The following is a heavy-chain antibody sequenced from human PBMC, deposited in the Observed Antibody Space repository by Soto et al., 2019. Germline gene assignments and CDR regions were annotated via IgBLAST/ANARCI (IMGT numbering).Heavy chain of an antibody. CDR3: ARYSSGWYEGPDWFDP. CDR2: IYYSGST. D-gene: IGHD6-19*01. Sequence: PSETLSLTCTVSGGSISSYYWSWIRQPPGKGLEWIGYIYYSGSTNYNPSLKSRVTISVDTSKNQFSLKLSSVTAADTAVYYCARYSSGWYEGPDWFDPWGQGTLVTVSS. CDR1: GGSISSYY. V-gene: IGHV4-59*01. J-gene: IGHJ5*02.